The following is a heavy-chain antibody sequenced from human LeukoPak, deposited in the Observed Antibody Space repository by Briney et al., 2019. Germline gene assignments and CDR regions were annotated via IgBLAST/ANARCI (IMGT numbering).Heavy chain of an antibody. Sequence: GESLKISCKASGYKFTNYWIGWVRQMSGKGLEWMGIINAGDSETIYSPSFQGQLTISVDKSVRTAYLHWTSLKASDTAMYYCARVVVPAAISFWGQGTLVNVFS. D-gene: IGHD2-2*01. CDR3: ARVVVPAAISF. CDR2: INAGDSET. V-gene: IGHV5-51*01. J-gene: IGHJ4*02. CDR1: GYKFTNYW.